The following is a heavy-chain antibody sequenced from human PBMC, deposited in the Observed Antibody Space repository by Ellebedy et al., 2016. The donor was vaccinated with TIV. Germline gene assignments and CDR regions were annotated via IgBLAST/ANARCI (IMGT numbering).Heavy chain of an antibody. CDR1: GFSFSSYA. J-gene: IGHJ4*02. CDR2: INDSGVST. V-gene: IGHV3-23*01. Sequence: GESLKISCAASGFSFSSYAMSWVRQTPGKGLEWVSSINDSGVSTYYADSVKGRFTISRDNAKNTVYLQMNSLRPEDTAVYYCGSVFEYWGQGTLVTVSS. CDR3: GSVFEY.